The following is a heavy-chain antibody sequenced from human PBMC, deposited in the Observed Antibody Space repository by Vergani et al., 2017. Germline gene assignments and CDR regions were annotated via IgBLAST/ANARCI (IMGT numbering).Heavy chain of an antibody. Sequence: EVQLVESGGGLVKPGGSLRLSCAASGFTFSSYSMNWVRQAPGKGLEWVSSISSSSSYIYYADSVKGRFTISRDNAKNSLYLQMNSLRAEDTAVYCCARAPAVAGTGGEYYFDYWGQGTLVTVSS. D-gene: IGHD6-19*01. J-gene: IGHJ4*02. CDR3: ARAPAVAGTGGEYYFDY. CDR1: GFTFSSYS. CDR2: ISSSSSYI. V-gene: IGHV3-21*01.